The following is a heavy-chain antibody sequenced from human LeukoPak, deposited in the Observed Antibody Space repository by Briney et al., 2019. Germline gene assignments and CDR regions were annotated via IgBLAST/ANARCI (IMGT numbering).Heavy chain of an antibody. Sequence: GGSLRLSCAASGFTFSSYGMHWVRQAPGKGLEWVAVMWYDGSNKYYADSVKGRFTISRDNSKNTLYLQMNSLRAEDTAVYYCAKDGTGTTGGFDYWGQGTLVTVSS. V-gene: IGHV3-33*06. CDR2: MWYDGSNK. J-gene: IGHJ4*02. D-gene: IGHD1-7*01. CDR3: AKDGTGTTGGFDY. CDR1: GFTFSSYG.